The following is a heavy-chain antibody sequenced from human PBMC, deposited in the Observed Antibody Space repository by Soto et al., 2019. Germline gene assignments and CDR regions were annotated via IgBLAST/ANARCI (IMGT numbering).Heavy chain of an antibody. D-gene: IGHD1-26*01. CDR2: IYYSGTT. V-gene: IGHV4-39*01. CDR1: GGSISSSDYY. CDR3: ARQARGATWSDFDY. J-gene: IGHJ4*02. Sequence: QLQLQESGPGLVKPSETLSLTCTVSGGSISSSDYYWGWIRQPPGKGLEWIGSIYYSGTTFYDPSIKSRLFMTVDTSKNQFSLRLSSVTAADTAVYYCARQARGATWSDFDYWGQGTLVTVSS.